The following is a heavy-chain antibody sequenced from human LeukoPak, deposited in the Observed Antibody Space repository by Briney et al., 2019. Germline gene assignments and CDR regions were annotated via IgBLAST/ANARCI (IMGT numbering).Heavy chain of an antibody. CDR2: ISGGGDAS. CDR1: GFIFTSCA. CDR3: AKEDTSSHNLGY. V-gene: IGHV3-23*01. Sequence: GGSLRLSCAASGFIFTSCAMSWLRQAPGKGLEWVSAISGGGDASYYADSVKGRFTISRDKSTNTVYLQMSSLRAEDTAVYYCAKEDTSSHNLGYWGQGTLVTVSS. D-gene: IGHD1-14*01. J-gene: IGHJ4*02.